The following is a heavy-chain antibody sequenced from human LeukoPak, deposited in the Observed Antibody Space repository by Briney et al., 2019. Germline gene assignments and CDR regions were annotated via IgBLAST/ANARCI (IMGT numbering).Heavy chain of an antibody. D-gene: IGHD6-13*01. CDR1: GGPFSGHF. J-gene: IGHJ1*01. Sequence: SETLSLTCGVFGGPFSGHFYSWIRQSPGKGLEWIGEITHRGSINYNPSLKSRAALSVDTSKNQFSLKLTSVTAADIGVYYCARALAAAVINWGQGTLVTVSS. CDR2: ITHRGSI. V-gene: IGHV4-34*01. CDR3: ARALAAAVIN.